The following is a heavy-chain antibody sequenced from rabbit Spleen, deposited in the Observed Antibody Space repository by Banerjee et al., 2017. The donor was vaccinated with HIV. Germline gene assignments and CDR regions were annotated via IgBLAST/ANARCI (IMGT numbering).Heavy chain of an antibody. Sequence: LVEYGGDVVQPGASLTLTCSASGFDFSAYTFMCWVRQAPGKGLEWIACIDSGSRDFAYYASWAKGRFTISKTSSTTVTLQMTSLTVADTATYFCARDTGTSFSPYGMDLWGPGTLDTVS. CDR1: GFDFSAYTF. V-gene: IGHV1S40*01. CDR3: ARDTGTSFSPYGMDL. D-gene: IGHD8-1*01. J-gene: IGHJ6*01. CDR2: IDSGSRDFA.